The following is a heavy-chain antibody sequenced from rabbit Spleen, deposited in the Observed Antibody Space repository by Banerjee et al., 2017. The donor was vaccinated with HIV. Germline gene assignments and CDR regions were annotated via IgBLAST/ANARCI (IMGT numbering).Heavy chain of an antibody. Sequence: QSLEESGGDLVKPGASLTLTCKASGFDFSSSDYMCWVRQAPGKGLEWISCIVGSSSGNTYYASWAKGRFTISKVSSTTVNLQMTSLTAADTATYFCARRGYGNFGGGMDLWGQGTLVTVS. J-gene: IGHJ4*01. CDR1: GFDFSSSDY. CDR2: IVGSSSGNT. D-gene: IGHD6-1*01. CDR3: ARRGYGNFGGGMDL. V-gene: IGHV1S40*01.